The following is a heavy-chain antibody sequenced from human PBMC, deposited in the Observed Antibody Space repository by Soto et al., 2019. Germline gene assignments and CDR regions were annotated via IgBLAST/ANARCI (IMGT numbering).Heavy chain of an antibody. J-gene: IGHJ4*02. V-gene: IGHV4-34*01. D-gene: IGHD2-8*01. Sequence: QVQLQQWGAGLLKPSETLSLTCAVSGGSFSGYYWTWIRQSPGKGLEWIGEIIHSGSTNYNPSLNSRVTISVDTSKNQFSLKLSSVTAADTAVYYCARGVLVTVYATFDYWGQGTLVTVSS. CDR3: ARGVLVTVYATFDY. CDR2: IIHSGST. CDR1: GGSFSGYY.